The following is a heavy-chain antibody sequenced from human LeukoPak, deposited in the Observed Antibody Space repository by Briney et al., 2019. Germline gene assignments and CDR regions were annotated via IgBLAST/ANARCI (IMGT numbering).Heavy chain of an antibody. CDR1: GCTFSSYS. CDR2: ISSSSSYI. CDR3: AREGHIVVVVAAQYYYYYMDV. V-gene: IGHV3-21*01. D-gene: IGHD2-15*01. Sequence: GGSLRLSCAASGCTFSSYSMNWVRQAPGKGLEWVSSISSSSSYIYYADSVKGRFTISRDNAKNSLYLQMNSLRAEDTAVYCCAREGHIVVVVAAQYYYYYMDVWGKGTTVTVSS. J-gene: IGHJ6*03.